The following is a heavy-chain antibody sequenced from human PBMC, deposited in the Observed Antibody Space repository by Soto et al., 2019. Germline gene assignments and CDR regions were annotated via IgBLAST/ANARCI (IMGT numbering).Heavy chain of an antibody. Sequence: GGSLRLSCAASGFTFDDYTMHWVRQAPGKGLEWVSLISWDGGSTYYADSVKGRFTISRDNSKNSLYLQMNSLRTEDTALYYCAKNGEQKYYYDSSGYYSLDYWGQGTLVTVSS. CDR2: ISWDGGST. J-gene: IGHJ4*02. CDR1: GFTFDDYT. CDR3: AKNGEQKYYYDSSGYYSLDY. V-gene: IGHV3-43*01. D-gene: IGHD3-22*01.